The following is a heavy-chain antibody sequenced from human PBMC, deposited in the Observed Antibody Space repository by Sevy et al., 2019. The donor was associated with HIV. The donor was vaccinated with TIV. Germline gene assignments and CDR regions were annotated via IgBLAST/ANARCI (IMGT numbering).Heavy chain of an antibody. J-gene: IGHJ4*02. CDR2: ISSRSSHI. CDR3: TRARGGVAASGDY. D-gene: IGHD6-13*01. Sequence: GGSLRLPCAASGFTFSTYSMNWVRQAPGKGLEWVSSISSRSSHIYYADSVKGRFTVSRDNAKNSVYLQMNSLRAEDTAMYYCTRARGGVAASGDYWGQGTLVTVSS. V-gene: IGHV3-21*06. CDR1: GFTFSTYS.